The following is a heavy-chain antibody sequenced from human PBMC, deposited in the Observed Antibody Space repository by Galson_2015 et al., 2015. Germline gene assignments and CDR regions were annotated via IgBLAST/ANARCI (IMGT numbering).Heavy chain of an antibody. J-gene: IGHJ4*01. V-gene: IGHV3-23*01. CDR1: GFTLGTSA. CDR3: AKRIYDTSGYSFDS. CDR2: LSGRGDRT. Sequence: LRLSCAASGFTLGTSAMSWVRQAPGKGLEWVSGLSGRGDRTYYADSVKGRFTISRDNSRNTLYLQMNSLRAEDTAVYYCAKRIYDTSGYSFDSWGHGTLVTVSS. D-gene: IGHD3-22*01.